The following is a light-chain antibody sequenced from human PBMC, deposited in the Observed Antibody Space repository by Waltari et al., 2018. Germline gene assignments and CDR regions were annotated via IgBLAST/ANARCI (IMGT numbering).Light chain of an antibody. CDR3: QNHERLPAT. CDR2: AGS. CDR1: QSIGKY. V-gene: IGKV3-20*01. Sequence: VLTQSPGTLALSPGERATRSCRASQSIGKYLVWYQQRPCHPPRLLIYAGSTRPACIPDRFSGSGYGTDFTPTISRLEPEDFAMYYCQNHERLPATFGQGTKVEFK. J-gene: IGKJ1*01.